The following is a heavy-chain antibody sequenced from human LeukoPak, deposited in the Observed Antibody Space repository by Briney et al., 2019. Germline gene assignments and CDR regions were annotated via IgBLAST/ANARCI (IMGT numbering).Heavy chain of an antibody. CDR3: ARGGGYASPIGY. Sequence: SETLSLTCTLSGGSISTYYWSWILQPPGKGLEWIGYIYHSGSTNYNPSLKSRVTISVDTSKNQFSLKLSSVTAADTAVYYCARGGGYASPIGYWGQGALVTVSS. V-gene: IGHV4-59*01. CDR2: IYHSGST. J-gene: IGHJ4*02. D-gene: IGHD5-12*01. CDR1: GGSISTYY.